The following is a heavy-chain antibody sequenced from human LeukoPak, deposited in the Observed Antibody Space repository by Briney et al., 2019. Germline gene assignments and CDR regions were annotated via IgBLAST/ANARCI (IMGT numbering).Heavy chain of an antibody. Sequence: PGGSLRLSCAASGFTVNSNYLSWVRQAPGKGLEWVSTLYNTGNTYYANSVKGRFSISRDNSKNTLYLQMNSLRAEDTAVYYCAKDRYYWYGDYPHYFDYWGQGTLVTVSS. D-gene: IGHD4-17*01. CDR1: GFTVNSNY. V-gene: IGHV3-53*01. CDR2: LYNTGNT. J-gene: IGHJ4*02. CDR3: AKDRYYWYGDYPHYFDY.